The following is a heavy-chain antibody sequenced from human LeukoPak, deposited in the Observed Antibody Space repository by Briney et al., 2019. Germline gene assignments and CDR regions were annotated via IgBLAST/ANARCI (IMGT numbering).Heavy chain of an antibody. J-gene: IGHJ6*03. Sequence: GGSLRLSCAASGFTVSSNDMSWVRQAPGKGLEWVSVIYSGGSTYYADSVKGRFTVSRDNSKNTLYLQMKSLRAEDTAVYYCAKGGGYEAQYYYYYLDVWGKGTTVTISS. V-gene: IGHV3-66*02. CDR3: AKGGGYEAQYYYYYLDV. CDR1: GFTVSSND. CDR2: IYSGGST. D-gene: IGHD5-12*01.